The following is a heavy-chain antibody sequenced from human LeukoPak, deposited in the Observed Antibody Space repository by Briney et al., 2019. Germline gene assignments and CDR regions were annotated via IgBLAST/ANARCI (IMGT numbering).Heavy chain of an antibody. CDR1: GFTVSSNY. CDR2: IYSGGST. D-gene: IGHD1-26*01. V-gene: IGHV3-53*04. CDR3: ARDSGGSYDY. Sequence: PGGSLRLSCAASGFTVSSNYMSWVRQAPGKGLEWVSVIYSGGSTYYADSVKGRFTISRHNSKNTLYLQMNSLRAEDTAVYHCARDSGGSYDYWGQGTLVTVSS. J-gene: IGHJ4*02.